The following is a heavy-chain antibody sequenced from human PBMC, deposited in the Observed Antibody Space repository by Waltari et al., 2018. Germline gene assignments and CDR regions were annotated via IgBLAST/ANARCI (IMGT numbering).Heavy chain of an antibody. CDR1: GFTFSSYS. Sequence: EVQLVESGGGLVKPGGSLRLSCAASGFTFSSYSMNWVRQAPGKGLEWVSSISSSSSYIYYADSVKGRFTISRDNAKNSLYLQMNSLRAEDTAVYYCARLRIWSGYYYFDYWGQGTLVTVSS. CDR3: ARLRIWSGYYYFDY. D-gene: IGHD3-3*01. CDR2: ISSSSSYI. J-gene: IGHJ4*02. V-gene: IGHV3-21*01.